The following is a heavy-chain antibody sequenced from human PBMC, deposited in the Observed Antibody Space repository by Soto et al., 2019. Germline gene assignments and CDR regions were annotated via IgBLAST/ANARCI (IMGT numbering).Heavy chain of an antibody. CDR3: ARGGGFCGADCYKGGIDY. Sequence: QVQLVESGGGVVQPGRSLRLSCAASGFIFSPYTMHWVRQTPGKGLEWVAVISYDGNDKYYADSVKGRFTISRDNSKNTLYLKMNSLRAEDTALYYCARGGGFCGADCYKGGIDYWGQGTLVTVSS. V-gene: IGHV3-30-3*01. CDR2: ISYDGNDK. D-gene: IGHD2-21*02. J-gene: IGHJ4*02. CDR1: GFIFSPYT.